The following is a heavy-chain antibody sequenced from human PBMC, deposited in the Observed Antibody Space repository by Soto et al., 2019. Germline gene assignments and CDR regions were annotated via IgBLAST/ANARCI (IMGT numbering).Heavy chain of an antibody. D-gene: IGHD3-22*01. V-gene: IGHV1-69*10. CDR3: AKEKSRYDRSGYYRPDY. J-gene: IGHJ4*02. CDR2: IIPMLNTP. CDR1: GDTFTFYA. Sequence: VASVKVSCKSSGDTFTFYAISWVRQAPGQGLEWMGGIIPMLNTPSYAQKFQDRVTITADKFTTTAYMELSGLRSEDTAVYYCAKEKSRYDRSGYYRPDYWGQGTLVTVSS.